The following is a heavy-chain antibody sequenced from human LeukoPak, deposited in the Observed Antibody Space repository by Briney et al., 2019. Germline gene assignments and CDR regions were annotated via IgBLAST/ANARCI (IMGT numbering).Heavy chain of an antibody. CDR3: AKSPIRFLEWLLSGDTFDT. CDR2: IRYDGSNK. CDR1: GFTFSSYG. Sequence: GGSLRLSCAASGFTFSSYGMHWVRQAPGKGLEWVAFIRYDGSNKYYADSVKGRFTISRDNSKNTLYLQMDSLRAEDTAVYYCAKSPIRFLEWLLSGDTFDTWGQGTMVTVSS. D-gene: IGHD3-3*01. V-gene: IGHV3-30*02. J-gene: IGHJ3*02.